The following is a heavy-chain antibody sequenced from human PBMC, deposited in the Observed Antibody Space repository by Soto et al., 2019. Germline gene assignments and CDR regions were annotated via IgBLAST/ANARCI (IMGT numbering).Heavy chain of an antibody. D-gene: IGHD3-10*01. CDR3: ARPGGSGTFYRFDY. Sequence: GESLKISCTGSGYAFTNFWVAWVRQTPGKGLEWMGIIYPSNSETRYSPPFQGRVTISVDKSTSTSYLQWSSLKASDTAMYYCARPGGSGTFYRFDYWGQGTPVTVSS. CDR1: GYAFTNFW. V-gene: IGHV5-51*01. CDR2: IYPSNSET. J-gene: IGHJ4*02.